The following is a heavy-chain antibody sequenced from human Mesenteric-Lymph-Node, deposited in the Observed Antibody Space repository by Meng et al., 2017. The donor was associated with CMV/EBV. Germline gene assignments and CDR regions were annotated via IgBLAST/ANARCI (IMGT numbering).Heavy chain of an antibody. Sequence: GESLMISCAASGFTFSSYGMHWVRQAPGKGLEWVSPITASGGSTYYADSVKGRFTISRDNSKNTLYLQMNSRRAEDTAVYYRARLVGATSYYYYYGMDVWGQGTTVTVSS. CDR3: ARLVGATSYYYYYGMDV. CDR1: GFTFSSYG. V-gene: IGHV3-23*01. J-gene: IGHJ6*02. D-gene: IGHD1-26*01. CDR2: ITASGGST.